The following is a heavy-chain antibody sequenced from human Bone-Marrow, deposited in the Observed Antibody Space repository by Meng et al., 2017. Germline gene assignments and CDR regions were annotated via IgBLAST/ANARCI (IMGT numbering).Heavy chain of an antibody. D-gene: IGHD1-26*01. V-gene: IGHV3-23*04. Sequence: VPRVGSGGGLVQPGGSLRLSCAASGFTFSSYAMSWVRQAPGKGLEWLSAITGSGGSTYYADSAKGRFTISRDNSKNTLYLQMNSLRAEDTAIYYCGKQYSGSYEYWGQGTLVTVSS. CDR2: ITGSGGST. J-gene: IGHJ4*02. CDR3: GKQYSGSYEY. CDR1: GFTFSSYA.